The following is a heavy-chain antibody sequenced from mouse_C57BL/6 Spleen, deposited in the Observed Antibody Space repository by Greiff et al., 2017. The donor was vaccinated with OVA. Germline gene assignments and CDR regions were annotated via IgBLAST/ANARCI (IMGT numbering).Heavy chain of an antibody. CDR3: ARGPYDYDYAMDY. V-gene: IGHV1-42*01. D-gene: IGHD2-4*01. CDR2: INPSTGGT. CDR1: GYSFTGYY. J-gene: IGHJ4*01. Sequence: EVQLQQSGPELVKPGASVKISCKASGYSFTGYYMNWVKQSPEKSLEWIGEINPSTGGTTYNQKFKAKATLTVDKSSSTAYMQLKSLTSEDSAVYYCARGPYDYDYAMDYWGQGTSVTVSS.